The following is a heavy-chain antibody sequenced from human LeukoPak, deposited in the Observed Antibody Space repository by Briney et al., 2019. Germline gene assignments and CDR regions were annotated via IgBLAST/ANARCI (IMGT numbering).Heavy chain of an antibody. D-gene: IGHD6-13*01. J-gene: IGHJ4*02. CDR2: TYPGDTGDPDT. CDR3: ARQEQYSSSWYFDY. V-gene: IGHV5-51*01. CDR1: GYRFTNYW. Sequence: GESLKISCKASGYRFTNYWIGWVRQTPEKGLEWIGITYPGDTGDPDTRYSPSFQGQVTISADKSISTAYLQWSSLKASDTAMYYCARQEQYSSSWYFDYWGQGTLVTVSS.